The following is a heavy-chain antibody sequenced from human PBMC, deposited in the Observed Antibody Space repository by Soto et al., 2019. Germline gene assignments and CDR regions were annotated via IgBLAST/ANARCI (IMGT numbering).Heavy chain of an antibody. CDR1: GFTFSNFY. V-gene: IGHV3-7*04. D-gene: IGHD3-22*01. Sequence: EAQLVESGGNLVQPGGSLRRSCTASGFTFSNFYMNWVRQAPGKGLEWVANIKQDGSEKHYVDSVGGRFTISRDTAKNSLYLQMSSLRADDSAVYYCARTSSYDRLDFYRQFDSWGQGTLVIVSS. J-gene: IGHJ4*02. CDR2: IKQDGSEK. CDR3: ARTSSYDRLDFYRQFDS.